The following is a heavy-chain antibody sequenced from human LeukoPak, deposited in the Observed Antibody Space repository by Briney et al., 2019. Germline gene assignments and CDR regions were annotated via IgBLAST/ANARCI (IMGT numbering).Heavy chain of an antibody. CDR2: ISSSGSTI. Sequence: PGGSLRLSCAASGFTFSSYWMNWVRQAPGKGLEWVSYISSSGSTIYYADSVKGRFTISRDNAKNSLYLQMNSLRAEDTAVYYCAILGSQLWLPNFDYWGQGTLVTVSS. D-gene: IGHD5-18*01. J-gene: IGHJ4*02. CDR1: GFTFSSYW. CDR3: AILGSQLWLPNFDY. V-gene: IGHV3-48*04.